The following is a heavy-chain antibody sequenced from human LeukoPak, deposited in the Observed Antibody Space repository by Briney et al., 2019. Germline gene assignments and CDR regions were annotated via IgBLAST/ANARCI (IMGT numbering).Heavy chain of an antibody. D-gene: IGHD3-9*01. CDR3: TRDLGTEYHIFDY. V-gene: IGHV3-30*02. J-gene: IGHJ4*02. CDR2: VRYGGNIK. CDR1: EFTFSAYA. Sequence: PGGSLRLSCAASEFTFSAYAMHWIRQAPGRGLEWVAFVRYGGNIKYYADPVKGRFTISRDNSKNTLYLEMNSLRPEDTAVYYCTRDLGTEYHIFDYWGLGTLVTVSS.